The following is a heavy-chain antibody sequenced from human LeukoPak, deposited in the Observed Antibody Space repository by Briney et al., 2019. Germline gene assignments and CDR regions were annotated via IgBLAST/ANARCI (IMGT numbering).Heavy chain of an antibody. V-gene: IGHV3-33*01. D-gene: IGHD4/OR15-4a*01. Sequence: GGSLRLSCAASGFTFSSYGMHWVRQAPGKGLEWVAVIWYDGSNKYYADSVKGRFTISRDNSKNTLYLQMNSLSAEDTAVYYCARGDYGTKGWGQGTLVTVSS. CDR1: GFTFSSYG. CDR3: ARGDYGTKG. J-gene: IGHJ4*02. CDR2: IWYDGSNK.